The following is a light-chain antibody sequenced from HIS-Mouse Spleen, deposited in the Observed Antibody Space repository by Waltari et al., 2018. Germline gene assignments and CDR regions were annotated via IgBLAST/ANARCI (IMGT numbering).Light chain of an antibody. CDR3: QVWDSSSDHVV. Sequence: SYVLTQPPSVSVAPGKTARITCGGNNIGSKSLPWYQQKPGQAPVLGVYDDSDRPSGIPERFSGSNSGNTATLTISRVEAGDEADYYCQVWDSSSDHVVFGGGTKLTVL. J-gene: IGLJ2*01. V-gene: IGLV3-21*03. CDR2: DDS. CDR1: NIGSKS.